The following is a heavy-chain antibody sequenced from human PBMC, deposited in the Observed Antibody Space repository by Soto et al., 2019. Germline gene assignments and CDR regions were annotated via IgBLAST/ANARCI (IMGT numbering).Heavy chain of an antibody. J-gene: IGHJ4*02. Sequence: EVQLVESGGGLVQPGRSLRLSCAASGFTFDDYAMHWVRQAPGKGLEWVSGISWNSGSIGYADSVKGRFTISRDNAKNSLYLQMNSLRAEDTALYYCATGYDILSGYLDYWGQGTLVTVSS. CDR1: GFTFDDYA. CDR3: ATGYDILSGYLDY. CDR2: ISWNSGSI. V-gene: IGHV3-9*01. D-gene: IGHD3-9*01.